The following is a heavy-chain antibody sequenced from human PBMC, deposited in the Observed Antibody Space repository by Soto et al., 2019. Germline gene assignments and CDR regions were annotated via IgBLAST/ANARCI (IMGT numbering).Heavy chain of an antibody. CDR1: GGSISSGDYY. V-gene: IGHV4-31*03. CDR3: LFAHCYCDHRGFFSFPTRGSSDL. Sequence: SSETLSLTCTVSGGSISSGDYYWSWIRQHPGKGLEWIGYIYYSGSTYYNPSLKSRVTISVDTSKNQFSLKLSSVTAADTAVYYCLFAHCYCDHRGFFSFPTRGSSDL. D-gene: IGHD3-22*01. J-gene: IGHJ2*01. CDR2: IYYSGST.